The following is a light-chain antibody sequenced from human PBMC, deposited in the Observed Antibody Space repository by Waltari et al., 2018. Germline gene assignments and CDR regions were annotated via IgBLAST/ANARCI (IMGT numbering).Light chain of an antibody. V-gene: IGLV3-10*01. CDR3: YSTDFSGHDRV. J-gene: IGLJ3*02. Sequence: SYELTQPPSVSVSPGQTARNTCSGDALPKKYAYWYQQKSGQAPVLVIYEDIKRPTGIPERFSGSSSGTTATLTISGAHVEDEADYYCYSTDFSGHDRVFGGGTKLTVL. CDR2: EDI. CDR1: ALPKKY.